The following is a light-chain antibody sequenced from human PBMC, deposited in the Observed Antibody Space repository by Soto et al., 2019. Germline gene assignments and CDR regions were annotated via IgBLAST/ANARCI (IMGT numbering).Light chain of an antibody. J-gene: IGKJ3*01. CDR2: GAS. CDR1: QSVSSN. V-gene: IGKV3-15*01. CDR3: QQYNNWPFT. Sequence: EIVMTQSPATLSVSPGERATLSCRASQSVSSNFAWYQQKPGQAPRLLIYGASTRATGIPARFSGSGSGTEFTLTIRSLQSGDFAVYYCQQYNNWPFTFGPGTKVDIK.